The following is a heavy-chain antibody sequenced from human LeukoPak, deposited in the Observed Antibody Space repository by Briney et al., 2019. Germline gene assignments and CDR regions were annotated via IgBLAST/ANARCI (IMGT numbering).Heavy chain of an antibody. CDR3: ARDPDYYDSSGYSGY. J-gene: IGHJ4*02. D-gene: IGHD3-22*01. CDR2: IIPIFGTA. V-gene: IGHV1-69*05. Sequence: GASVKVSCKASGGTFSSYAISWVRQAPGQGLEWMGGIIPIFGTADYAQKFQGRVTITTDESTNTAYMELSSLRSEDTAVYYCARDPDYYDSSGYSGYWGQGSLVTVSS. CDR1: GGTFSSYA.